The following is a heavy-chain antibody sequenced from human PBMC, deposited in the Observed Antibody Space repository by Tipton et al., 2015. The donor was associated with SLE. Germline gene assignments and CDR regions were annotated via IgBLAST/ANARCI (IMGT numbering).Heavy chain of an antibody. CDR3: ARDMGRDGFDI. Sequence: SLRLSCAASGFTFSSYGMHWVRQAPGKGLEWVAVIWYDGTDKDYADSVKGRFTISRDNSKNTLYLQVNSLRVEDTALYYCARDMGRDGFDIWGQGTMVTVSS. D-gene: IGHD3-10*01. V-gene: IGHV3-33*08. CDR1: GFTFSSYG. J-gene: IGHJ3*02. CDR2: IWYDGTDK.